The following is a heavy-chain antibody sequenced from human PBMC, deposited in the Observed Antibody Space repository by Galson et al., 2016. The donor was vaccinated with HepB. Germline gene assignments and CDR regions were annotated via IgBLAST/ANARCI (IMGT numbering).Heavy chain of an antibody. J-gene: IGHJ4*02. V-gene: IGHV3-30-3*01. Sequence: SLRLSCAASGFTFSSYAMHWVRQAPGKGLEWVAVISYDGNNKYFAGSVKGRFTISRENSYNTLYLQMKSLRPDDTAVYYCAKDVGGSSVSLPDYWGQGALVTVSS. D-gene: IGHD1-26*01. CDR3: AKDVGGSSVSLPDY. CDR1: GFTFSSYA. CDR2: ISYDGNNK.